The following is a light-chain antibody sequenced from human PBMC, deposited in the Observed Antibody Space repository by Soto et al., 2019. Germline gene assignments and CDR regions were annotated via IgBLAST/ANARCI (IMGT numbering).Light chain of an antibody. J-gene: IGLJ1*01. CDR1: SSDVGGYNY. CDR3: CSYAGSPRYV. Sequence: QSVLTQPRSVSGSPGQSVTICCTGTSSDVGGYNYVSWYQQHPGKAPKVMIYDVSERPSGVPDRFSGSKSGNTASLTISGLQAEDEADYYCCSYAGSPRYVLGTGTKLTVL. V-gene: IGLV2-11*01. CDR2: DVS.